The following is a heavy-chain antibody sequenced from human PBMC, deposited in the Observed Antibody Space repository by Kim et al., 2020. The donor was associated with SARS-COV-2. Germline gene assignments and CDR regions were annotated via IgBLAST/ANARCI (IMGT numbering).Heavy chain of an antibody. V-gene: IGHV3-48*02. CDR3: VRDRMGGAFDM. CDR1: GFTFSAYD. D-gene: IGHD3-16*01. Sequence: WGSLRLSCATSGFTFSAYDMNWVRQAPGKGLEWLSFITKSSTTIYYADSVEGRFTISRDNAKNSLFLQMNSLRDEDTALYYCVRDRMGGAFDMWGQGTMGTVSS. J-gene: IGHJ3*02. CDR2: ITKSSTTI.